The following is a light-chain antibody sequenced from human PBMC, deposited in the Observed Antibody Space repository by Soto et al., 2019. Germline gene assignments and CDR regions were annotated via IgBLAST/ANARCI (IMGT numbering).Light chain of an antibody. V-gene: IGLV2-14*01. Sequence: QSVLTQPRSVSGSPGQSVTISCTGASSDVGGSNYVSWYQQHPGKAPKLMIYEVSNRPSGVSNRFSGSKSGNTASLTISGLQAEDEADYYCSSYTSSSTNYVFGTGTKVTVL. CDR2: EVS. CDR1: SSDVGGSNY. CDR3: SSYTSSSTNYV. J-gene: IGLJ1*01.